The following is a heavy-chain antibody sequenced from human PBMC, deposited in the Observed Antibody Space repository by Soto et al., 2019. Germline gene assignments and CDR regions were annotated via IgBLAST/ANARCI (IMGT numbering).Heavy chain of an antibody. V-gene: IGHV4-38-2*02. CDR3: VARATVVNSPWFDP. CDR2: RYSTGTT. D-gene: IGHD1-1*01. Sequence: SETLSLTCTVSGYSINSGYIWCWVRRPPGQGLEWIGSRYSTGTTYYNPSLRRRVKMSVDTSKNQLSLVLRSVTAADTAVYYCVARATVVNSPWFDPWGQGTQVTVSS. J-gene: IGHJ5*02. CDR1: GYSINSGYI.